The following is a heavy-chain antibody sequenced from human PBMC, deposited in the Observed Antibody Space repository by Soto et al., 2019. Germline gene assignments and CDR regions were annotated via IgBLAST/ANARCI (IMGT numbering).Heavy chain of an antibody. CDR2: SKNKADSYTT. CDR1: GFTFSDHY. Sequence: EVQVVESGGGLVQPGGSLRLSCAASGFTFSDHYRDWVRQAPGKGLEWVGRSKNKADSYTTEYAASVKGRFTISRDGSKNSLFLQMNSLKTEDTAVYYCTVWGSGNDFGAAWGQGILVTVSS. CDR3: TVWGSGNDFGAA. J-gene: IGHJ4*02. D-gene: IGHD3-10*01. V-gene: IGHV3-72*01.